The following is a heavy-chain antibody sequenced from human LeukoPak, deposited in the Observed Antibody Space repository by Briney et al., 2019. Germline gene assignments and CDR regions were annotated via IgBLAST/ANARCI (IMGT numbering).Heavy chain of an antibody. Sequence: GGSLRLSCAASGFTFSSYSMNWVRQAPGKGLEWVSYISSSSSTIYYADSVKGRFTISRDNSKNTLYLQMNSLRAEDTAIYYCAKAPPGGWLQLDYDGVDVWGQGTMVTVSS. CDR1: GFTFSSYS. V-gene: IGHV3-48*01. J-gene: IGHJ3*01. CDR2: ISSSSSTI. D-gene: IGHD5-24*01. CDR3: AKAPPGGWLQLDYDGVDV.